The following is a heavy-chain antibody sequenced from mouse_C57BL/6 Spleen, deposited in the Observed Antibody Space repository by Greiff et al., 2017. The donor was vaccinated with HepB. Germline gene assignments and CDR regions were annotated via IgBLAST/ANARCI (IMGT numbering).Heavy chain of an antibody. CDR3: AREDYDYDGGNWFAY. Sequence: EVKLQESGPGLVKPSQSLSLTCSVTGYSITSGYYWNWIRQFPGNKLEWMGYISYDGSNNYNPSLKNRISITRDTSKNQFFLKLNSVTTEDTATYYCAREDYDYDGGNWFAYWGQGTLVTVSA. D-gene: IGHD2-4*01. CDR2: ISYDGSN. J-gene: IGHJ3*01. V-gene: IGHV3-6*01. CDR1: GYSITSGYY.